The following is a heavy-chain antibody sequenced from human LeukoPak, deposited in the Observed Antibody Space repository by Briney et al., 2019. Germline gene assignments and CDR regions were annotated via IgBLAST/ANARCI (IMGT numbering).Heavy chain of an antibody. V-gene: IGHV1-24*01. Sequence: GASVKVSCKVSGYTLTELSMHWVRQAPGKGLEWMGGFDPEDGETIYAQKFQGRVTITADESTSTAYMELSSLRSEDTAVYYCARVDYYGSGSFDYWGQGTLVTVSS. CDR3: ARVDYYGSGSFDY. D-gene: IGHD3-10*01. CDR1: GYTLTELS. J-gene: IGHJ4*02. CDR2: FDPEDGET.